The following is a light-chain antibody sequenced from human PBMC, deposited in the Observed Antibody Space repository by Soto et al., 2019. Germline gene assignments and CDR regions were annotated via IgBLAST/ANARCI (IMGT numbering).Light chain of an antibody. Sequence: QAVVTQEPSLTVSPGGSVTLTCAPSTGAGTSGYYQNWFQQKPGQAHRALIYNTNNKHSWTPARFSGSLLGGNAALTLSGVQPEDEADYYCLIYSGGFVVFGGGTKLTVL. CDR2: NTN. J-gene: IGLJ2*01. CDR3: LIYSGGFVV. V-gene: IGLV7-43*01. CDR1: TGAGTSGYY.